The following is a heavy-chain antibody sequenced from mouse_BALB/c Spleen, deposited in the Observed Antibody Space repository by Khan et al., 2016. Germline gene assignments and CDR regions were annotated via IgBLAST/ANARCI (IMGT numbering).Heavy chain of an antibody. V-gene: IGHV6-6*02. Sequence: EVKLEVSGGGLVQPGGSMKLSCVASGFTFSNYWMNWVRQSPEKGLEWVAEIRLKSNNYATHYAESVKGRFTISRDDSKSSVYLQLNNLRAEDTGIYYCLNGHIAMDHWGQGTSVTVSS. CDR3: LNGHIAMDH. J-gene: IGHJ4*01. CDR2: IRLKSNNYAT. CDR1: GFTFSNYW. D-gene: IGHD6-1*01.